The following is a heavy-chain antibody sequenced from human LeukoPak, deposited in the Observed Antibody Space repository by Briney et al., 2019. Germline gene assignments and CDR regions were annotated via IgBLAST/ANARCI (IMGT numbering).Heavy chain of an antibody. D-gene: IGHD1-14*01. Sequence: SETLSLTCTLSGGSISNYYWSWIRQPPGKGLEWIGYIYYSGSTSYNPSLKTRVTISVDTSKNQFSLKLRSVTAADTAVYYCARLGRGGISDYFDYWGQGTLVTVST. V-gene: IGHV4-59*08. CDR2: IYYSGST. J-gene: IGHJ4*02. CDR1: GGSISNYY. CDR3: ARLGRGGISDYFDY.